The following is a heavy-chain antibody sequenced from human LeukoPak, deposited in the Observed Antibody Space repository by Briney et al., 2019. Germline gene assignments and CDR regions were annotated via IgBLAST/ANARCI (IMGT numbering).Heavy chain of an antibody. V-gene: IGHV1-2*02. Sequence: ASVKLSCSASGYAFTGYYMHRVRQAPGPGLGWMGWINPNSGGTNYAQKFPGRVTMTRATSISTAYMELSRLRSADTAVYYCARIVGANPLDFDYWGQGTLVTVSS. J-gene: IGHJ4*02. D-gene: IGHD1-26*01. CDR3: ARIVGANPLDFDY. CDR1: GYAFTGYY. CDR2: INPNSGGT.